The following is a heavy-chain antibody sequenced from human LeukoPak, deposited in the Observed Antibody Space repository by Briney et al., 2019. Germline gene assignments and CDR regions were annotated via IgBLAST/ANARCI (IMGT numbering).Heavy chain of an antibody. Sequence: GGSLRLSCAASGFTFSSYSMNWVRQAPEKGLEWVSSIISSFGYIYYADSVKGRFTISRDNAKNSLYLQMNSLRVEDTAVYYCARDWGTYGDYHAFDIWGQGTLVTVSS. J-gene: IGHJ3*02. D-gene: IGHD4-17*01. CDR2: IISSFGYI. CDR3: ARDWGTYGDYHAFDI. V-gene: IGHV3-21*01. CDR1: GFTFSSYS.